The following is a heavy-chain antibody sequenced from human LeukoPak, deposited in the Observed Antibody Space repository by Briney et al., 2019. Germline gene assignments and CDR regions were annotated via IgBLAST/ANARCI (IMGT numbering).Heavy chain of an antibody. CDR2: INHSGST. CDR3: ARGPTSAGDYERVNWFDP. J-gene: IGHJ5*02. V-gene: IGHV4-34*01. Sequence: PSETLSLTCAVYGGSFSGYYWSWIRQPPGKGLEWIGEINHSGSTNYNPSPKSRVTISVDTSKNQFSLKLSSVTAADTAVYYCARGPTSAGDYERVNWFDPWGQGTLVTVSS. CDR1: GGSFSGYY. D-gene: IGHD4-17*01.